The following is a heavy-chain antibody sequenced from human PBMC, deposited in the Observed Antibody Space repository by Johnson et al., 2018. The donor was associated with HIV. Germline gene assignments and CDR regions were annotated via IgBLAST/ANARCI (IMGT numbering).Heavy chain of an antibody. CDR1: GFTFSNAW. Sequence: EVQLVESGGGLVKPVGSLRLSCAASGFTFSNAWMSWVRQAPGKGLEWVGRIKSKTDGGTTDYAAPVKGRFTISRDDSKNTLYLQMNSLTTEDTAVYYCTTAVDGAPDAFDIWGQGTMVTVSS. CDR2: IKSKTDGGTT. V-gene: IGHV3-15*01. CDR3: TTAVDGAPDAFDI. J-gene: IGHJ3*02. D-gene: IGHD4-17*01.